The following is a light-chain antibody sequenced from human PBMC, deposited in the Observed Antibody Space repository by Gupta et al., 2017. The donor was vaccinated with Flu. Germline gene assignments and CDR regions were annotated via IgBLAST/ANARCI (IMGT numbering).Light chain of an antibody. CDR1: NMGSKS. V-gene: IGLV3-21*02. CDR2: GDS. J-gene: IGLJ3*02. Sequence: SYVLTQPPSVSVAPGQTARIICEGNNMGSKSVHWYQQKPGQAPAVVVYGDSERPPGIPGRLSGSNPGDTATLTIRRVEAGDEADYYCQVWDTNRDRPVFGGGTKLTVL. CDR3: QVWDTNRDRPV.